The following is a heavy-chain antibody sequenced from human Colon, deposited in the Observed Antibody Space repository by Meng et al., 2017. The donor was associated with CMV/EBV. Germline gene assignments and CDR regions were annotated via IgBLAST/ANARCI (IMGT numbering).Heavy chain of an antibody. D-gene: IGHD2-15*01. CDR1: GFTLPGYE. Sequence: GESLKISCAASGFTLPGYEMAWVRQAPGKGLEWISYISDAGSTRHYADSVKGRFTISRDTAKNSVFLQMNSLRGEDTAVYYCAKYIVVVGAALDSWGQGTLVTVSS. V-gene: IGHV3-48*03. CDR3: AKYIVVVGAALDS. J-gene: IGHJ4*02. CDR2: ISDAGSTR.